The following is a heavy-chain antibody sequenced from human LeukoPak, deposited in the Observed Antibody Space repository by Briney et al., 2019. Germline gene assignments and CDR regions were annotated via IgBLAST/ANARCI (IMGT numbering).Heavy chain of an antibody. CDR1: GGTFSSYA. D-gene: IGHD4-17*01. V-gene: IGHV1-69*05. CDR2: IIPIFGTE. Sequence: ASVKVSCKASGGTFSSYAISWVRQAPGQGLEWMGGIIPIFGTENYAQKFQGRVTITTDESTSTAYMELSSLRSEDTAVYYCARGRLYGDYSYWGQGTLVTVSS. CDR3: ARGRLYGDYSY. J-gene: IGHJ4*02.